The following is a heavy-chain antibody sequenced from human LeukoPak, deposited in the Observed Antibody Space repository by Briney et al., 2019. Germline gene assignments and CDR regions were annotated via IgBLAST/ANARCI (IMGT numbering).Heavy chain of an antibody. J-gene: IGHJ3*02. CDR1: GYTFTSYY. CDR2: INPSGGST. V-gene: IGHV1-46*01. Sequence: EASVKVSCKASGYTFTSYYMHWVRQAPGQGLEWMGIINPSGGSTSYAQKFKGRVNMPRDMSTSTVYMELSRLRSEDTAVYYCARNMVRGVNFDAFDIWGQGTMVTVSS. CDR3: ARNMVRGVNFDAFDI. D-gene: IGHD3-10*01.